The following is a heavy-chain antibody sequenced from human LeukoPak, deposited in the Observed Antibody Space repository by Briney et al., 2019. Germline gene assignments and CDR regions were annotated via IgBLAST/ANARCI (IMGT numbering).Heavy chain of an antibody. CDR1: GFTFSSYA. D-gene: IGHD6-13*01. CDR2: ISFDGTNK. CDR3: AKDRSIAAAAYYFDY. J-gene: IGHJ4*02. Sequence: GGSLRLSCVGSGFTFSSYAVHWVRQAPGKGLEWLALISFDGTNKFYADSVKGRFTISRDNSKNTLYLQMNSLRAEDTAVYYCAKDRSIAAAAYYFDYWGQGTLVTVSS. V-gene: IGHV3-30-3*01.